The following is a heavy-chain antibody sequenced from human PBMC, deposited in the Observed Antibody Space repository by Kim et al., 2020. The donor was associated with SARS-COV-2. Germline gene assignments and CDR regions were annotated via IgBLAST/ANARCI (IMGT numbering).Heavy chain of an antibody. CDR1: GFTFSSYS. Sequence: GGSLRLSCAASGFTFSSYSMNWVRQAPGKGLEWVSSISSGSGYIYYADSLKGRFTISRDNAKNSLFLHMSSLRAEDTAVYYCARDHSTMTKAGAFDIWGQGTTVTVSS. D-gene: IGHD4-17*01. CDR3: ARDHSTMTKAGAFDI. V-gene: IGHV3-21*01. CDR2: ISSGSGYI. J-gene: IGHJ3*02.